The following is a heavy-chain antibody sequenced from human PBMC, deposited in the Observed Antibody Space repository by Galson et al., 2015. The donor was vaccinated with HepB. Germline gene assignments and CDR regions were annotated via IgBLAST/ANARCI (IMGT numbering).Heavy chain of an antibody. CDR2: ISSRSSSSYA. V-gene: IGHV3-11*05. Sequence: SLRLSCAGSGFTFSDYYMIWIRQAPGKGLEWVSYISSRSSSSYANYADSVRGQFTISRDNAKNSLYLQMNSLRAEDTAVYYCAKGDLGGRSWFFDLWGRGTLVTVSS. CDR1: GFTFSDYY. D-gene: IGHD2-15*01. J-gene: IGHJ2*01. CDR3: AKGDLGGRSWFFDL.